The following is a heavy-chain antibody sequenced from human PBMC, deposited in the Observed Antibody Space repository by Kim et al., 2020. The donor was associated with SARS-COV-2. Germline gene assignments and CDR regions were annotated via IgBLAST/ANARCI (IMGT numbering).Heavy chain of an antibody. V-gene: IGHV3-11*04. J-gene: IGHJ4*02. CDR3: ARDGRADYGSGSDRS. D-gene: IGHD3-10*01. Sequence: DSVKGRVTIARDNAKNSLYLQMNSLRAEDTAVYYCARDGRADYGSGSDRSWGQGTLVTVSS.